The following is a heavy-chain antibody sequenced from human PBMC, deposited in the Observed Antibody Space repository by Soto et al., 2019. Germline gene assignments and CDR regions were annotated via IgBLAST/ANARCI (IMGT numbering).Heavy chain of an antibody. J-gene: IGHJ3*02. CDR1: GSSISAYY. CDR3: ARTYDGSGPNSGGYGIDI. Sequence: SETLSLTCSVSGSSISAYYWSWIRQPPGKGLEWIAYIYYSGSTSYNPSLKSRVSISLDTSKNQFSLKLSSVTAADTAVYYCARTYDGSGPNSGGYGIDICGPGTRVT. V-gene: IGHV4-59*01. D-gene: IGHD3-22*01. CDR2: IYYSGST.